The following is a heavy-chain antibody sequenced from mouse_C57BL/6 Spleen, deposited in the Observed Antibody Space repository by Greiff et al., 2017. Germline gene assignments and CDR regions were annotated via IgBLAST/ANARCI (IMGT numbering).Heavy chain of an antibody. CDR3: ARPATVVATGFAY. Sequence: VQLQQSGAELARPGASVQLSCKASGYTFTSYGISWVKQRTGQGLEWIGEIYPRSGNTYYNEKFKGKATLTADKSSSTAYMELRSLTSEDSAVDVCARPATVVATGFAYWGQGTLVTVSA. CDR2: IYPRSGNT. J-gene: IGHJ3*01. D-gene: IGHD1-1*01. V-gene: IGHV1-81*01. CDR1: GYTFTSYG.